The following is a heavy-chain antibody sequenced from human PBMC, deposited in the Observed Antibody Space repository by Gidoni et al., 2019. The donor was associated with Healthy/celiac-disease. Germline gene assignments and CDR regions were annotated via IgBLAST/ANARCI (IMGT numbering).Heavy chain of an antibody. J-gene: IGHJ4*02. Sequence: QVQLVESGGGVVQPGRALRLSCAASGFTFSSYGMHWVRQAPGKGLEWVAVIWYDGSNNYYADSVKGRFTISRDNSKTTLYLQMNSLRAEDTAVYYCAPDPNFDYWGQGTLVTVSS. CDR1: GFTFSSYG. V-gene: IGHV3-33*01. CDR2: IWYDGSNN. CDR3: APDPNFDY.